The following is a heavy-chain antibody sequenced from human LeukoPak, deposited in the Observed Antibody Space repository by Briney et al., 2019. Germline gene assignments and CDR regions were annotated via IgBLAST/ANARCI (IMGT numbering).Heavy chain of an antibody. CDR2: IIPIFGIA. J-gene: IGHJ6*03. V-gene: IGHV1-69*10. Sequence: SVKVSCKASGGTFSSNAISWVRQAPGQGLEWMGGIIPIFGIANYAQKFQDRVTITADKSTSTAYMELSSLRSEDTAVYYCARQGPTYYDSSGYYYAEDYYMDVWGKGTTVTVSS. CDR3: ARQGPTYYDSSGYYYAEDYYMDV. D-gene: IGHD3-22*01. CDR1: GGTFSSNA.